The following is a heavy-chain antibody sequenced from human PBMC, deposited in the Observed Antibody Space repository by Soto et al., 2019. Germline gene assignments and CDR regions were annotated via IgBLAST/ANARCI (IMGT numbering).Heavy chain of an antibody. D-gene: IGHD6-6*01. Sequence: QVQLVQSGAEVKKPGASVKVSCKASGYTFTGYYMHWVRQAPGQGLEWMGWINPNSGGTNYAQKFQGWVTMTRDTSISTAYMELSSLRSDDTAVYYCARAGPYSSSSWYFDYWGQGTLVTVSS. CDR3: ARAGPYSSSSWYFDY. CDR2: INPNSGGT. CDR1: GYTFTGYY. J-gene: IGHJ4*02. V-gene: IGHV1-2*04.